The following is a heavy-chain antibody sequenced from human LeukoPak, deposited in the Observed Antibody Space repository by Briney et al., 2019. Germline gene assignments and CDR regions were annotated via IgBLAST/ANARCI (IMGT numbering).Heavy chain of an antibody. CDR2: IYTSGST. J-gene: IGHJ5*02. CDR1: GGSISSGSYY. Sequence: TLSLTCTVSGGSISSGSYYWSWIRQPAGKGQEWIGRIYTSGSTNYNPSLKSRVTISVDTSKNQFSLKLSSVTAADTAVYYCARGPRENWSDPWGQGTLVTVSS. D-gene: IGHD5-24*01. CDR3: ARGPRENWSDP. V-gene: IGHV4-61*02.